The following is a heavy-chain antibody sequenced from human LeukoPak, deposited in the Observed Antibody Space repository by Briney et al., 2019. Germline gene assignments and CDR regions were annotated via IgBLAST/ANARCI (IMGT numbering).Heavy chain of an antibody. Sequence: SVKVSCKASGYTFSDYGVSWVRQAPGQGLEWMGRISAYNGNTNYLQKFQGRVTMTTDTSTATAYMELRSLRPSDTAVYFCARGPRYSYDSSILLFDYWGQGTLVTVSS. CDR3: ARGPRYSYDSSILLFDY. V-gene: IGHV1-18*01. CDR1: GYTFSDYG. D-gene: IGHD3-22*01. J-gene: IGHJ4*02. CDR2: ISAYNGNT.